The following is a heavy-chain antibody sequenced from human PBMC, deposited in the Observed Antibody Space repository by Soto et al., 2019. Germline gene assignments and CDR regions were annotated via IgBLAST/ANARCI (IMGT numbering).Heavy chain of an antibody. CDR3: AKGGIAARPYYYYRMDV. D-gene: IGHD6-6*01. CDR1: GYTFTGYY. V-gene: IGHV1-2*02. CDR2: INPNSGGT. Sequence: ASVKVSCKASGYTFTGYYMHWVRQAPGQGLEWMGWINPNSGGTNYAQKFQGRVTMTRDTSISTAYMELSRLRSDDTAVYYCAKGGIAARPYYYYRMDVWGQGTTVTVSS. J-gene: IGHJ6*02.